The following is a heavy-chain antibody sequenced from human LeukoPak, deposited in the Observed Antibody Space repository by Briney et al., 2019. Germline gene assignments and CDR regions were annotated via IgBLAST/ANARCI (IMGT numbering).Heavy chain of an antibody. CDR1: GDSMSSSSYF. D-gene: IGHD3-3*01. CDR3: ARHLPDYYDFSYYYMDV. V-gene: IGHV4-39*01. Sequence: PSETLSLTCTVSGDSMSSSSYFWGWIRQPAGKGLDWIGSTSSGGNSFYNPSLKSRVTISVDTSKNQFSLKLTSVTAADTAVYYCARHLPDYYDFSYYYMDVWGKGTTVIVSS. CDR2: TSSGGNS. J-gene: IGHJ6*03.